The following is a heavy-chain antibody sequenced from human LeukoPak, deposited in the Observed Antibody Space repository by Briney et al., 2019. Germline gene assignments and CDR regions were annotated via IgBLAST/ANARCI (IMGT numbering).Heavy chain of an antibody. CDR1: GYSFTSYW. D-gene: IGHD3-22*01. Sequence: GESLKISCKGSGYSFTSYWIGWVRQMPGKGLEWMGIIYPGDSDTRYSPSFQGQVTISADKSISTAYLQWSSLKASDTAMYYCARGVYYDSSGYYLIDAFDIWGQGTMATVSS. CDR3: ARGVYYDSSGYYLIDAFDI. V-gene: IGHV5-51*01. J-gene: IGHJ3*02. CDR2: IYPGDSDT.